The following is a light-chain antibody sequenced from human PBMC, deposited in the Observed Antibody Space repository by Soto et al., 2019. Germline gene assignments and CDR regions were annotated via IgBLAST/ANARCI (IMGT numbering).Light chain of an antibody. J-gene: IGKJ1*01. CDR2: GAS. Sequence: IVLTQSPGTLSLSPGERATLSCRASQSVSGAYLAWYQQKPGQAPRLLIYGASSRATGIPDRFSGSGSGTDFTLTISRLEPEDFAVYYCQQYHNSPPTFDQGTKVDIK. CDR3: QQYHNSPPT. V-gene: IGKV3-20*01. CDR1: QSVSGAY.